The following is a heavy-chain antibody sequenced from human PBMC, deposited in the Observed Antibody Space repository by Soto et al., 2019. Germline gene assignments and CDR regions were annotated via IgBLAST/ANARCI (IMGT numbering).Heavy chain of an antibody. D-gene: IGHD5-12*01. Sequence: LSLTCTVSGGSISSYYWSWIRQPPGKGLEWIGYIYYSGTTNYNPSLKSRVTISVDTSKNQFSLKLSSLTAADTAVYYCARDREDGYNYYFDYWGQGTLVTSPQ. CDR3: ARDREDGYNYYFDY. CDR2: IYYSGTT. V-gene: IGHV4-59*01. J-gene: IGHJ4*02. CDR1: GGSISSYY.